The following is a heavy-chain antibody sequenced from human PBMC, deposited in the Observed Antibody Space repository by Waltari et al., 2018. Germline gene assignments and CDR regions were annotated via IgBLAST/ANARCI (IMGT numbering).Heavy chain of an antibody. Sequence: EVQLVESGGGLVQPGGSLRLLCAASGFTFRNYEMNWVRQAPGKGVEWVSYIGSGASTIFYADSVKGRFTISRDNAKNSVYLQMNSLRADDTAIYYCARGEGGANEYWGQGTLVTVSS. CDR3: ARGEGGANEY. CDR1: GFTFRNYE. V-gene: IGHV3-48*03. D-gene: IGHD1-26*01. J-gene: IGHJ4*02. CDR2: IGSGASTI.